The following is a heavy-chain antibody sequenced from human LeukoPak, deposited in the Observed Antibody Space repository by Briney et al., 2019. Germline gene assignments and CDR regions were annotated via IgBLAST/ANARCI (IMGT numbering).Heavy chain of an antibody. CDR1: GGSINSGGYY. Sequence: SQTLSLTCTVSGGSINSGGYYWSWIRQFAGKGLEWIGYIYYSGSTYYNPSLKSRVTISVDTSKNQFSLKLSSVTAADTAVYYCARTYDGSGYYYYWGQGTLVTVSS. CDR2: IYYSGST. CDR3: ARTYDGSGYYYY. D-gene: IGHD3-22*01. V-gene: IGHV4-31*03. J-gene: IGHJ4*02.